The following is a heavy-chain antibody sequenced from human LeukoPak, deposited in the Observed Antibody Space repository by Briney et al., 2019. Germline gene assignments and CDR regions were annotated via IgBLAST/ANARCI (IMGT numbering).Heavy chain of an antibody. D-gene: IGHD3-10*01. CDR1: GFTFSSYS. CDR2: IYHSGST. V-gene: IGHV4-38-2*01. CDR3: ARVYGSGSYYPYYFDY. Sequence: PGGSLRLSCAASGFTFSSYSMNWVRQAPGKGLEWIGSIYHSGSTYYNLSLKGRVTISVDTSKNQFSLKLSSVTAADTAVYYCARVYGSGSYYPYYFDYWGQGTLVTVSS. J-gene: IGHJ4*02.